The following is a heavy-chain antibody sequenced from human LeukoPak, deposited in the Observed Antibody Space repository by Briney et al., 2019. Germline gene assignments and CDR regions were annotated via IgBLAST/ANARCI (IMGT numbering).Heavy chain of an antibody. V-gene: IGHV3-30*18. CDR2: ISYDGSNK. J-gene: IGHJ6*03. CDR1: GFTFSSYG. CDR3: AKDGIDIVVVTALYYYYYVDV. Sequence: GGSLRLSCAASGFTFSSYGMHWVRQAPGKGLEWVAVISYDGSNKYYADSVKGRFTISRDNSKNTLYLQMNSLRAEDTAVYYCAKDGIDIVVVTALYYYYYVDVWGKGTTVTIS. D-gene: IGHD2-21*02.